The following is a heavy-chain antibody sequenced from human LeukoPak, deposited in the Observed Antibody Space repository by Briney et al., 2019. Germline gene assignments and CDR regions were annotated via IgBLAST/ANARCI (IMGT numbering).Heavy chain of an antibody. CDR2: INTDGSER. CDR1: GFTISGHW. J-gene: IGHJ4*02. D-gene: IGHD3-10*01. Sequence: PGGSLRLSCAASGFTISGHWMAWVRQAPGKGLEWVADINTDGSERYYVASVRGRFTISRDNAKNSVYLQMNSLGVEDAAVYYCVRDGSGSVEFDYWGQGTLVTVSS. V-gene: IGHV3-7*01. CDR3: VRDGSGSVEFDY.